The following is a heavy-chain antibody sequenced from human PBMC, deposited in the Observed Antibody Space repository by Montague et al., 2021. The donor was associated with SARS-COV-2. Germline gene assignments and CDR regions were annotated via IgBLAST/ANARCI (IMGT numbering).Heavy chain of an antibody. D-gene: IGHD2/OR15-2a*01. Sequence: SETLSLTCTVFGYSITNGYYWAWIRQPPGKGLEWIGMIYHSGDSYYNPSLKSRVTISVDTSKNQFSLRLSDVSAADTALYYCARVPDPMRFHSDASEYYSYFDSWGQGALVTVSS. V-gene: IGHV4-38-2*02. CDR1: GYSITNGYY. J-gene: IGHJ4*02. CDR2: IYHSGDS. CDR3: ARVPDPMRFHSDASEYYSYFDS.